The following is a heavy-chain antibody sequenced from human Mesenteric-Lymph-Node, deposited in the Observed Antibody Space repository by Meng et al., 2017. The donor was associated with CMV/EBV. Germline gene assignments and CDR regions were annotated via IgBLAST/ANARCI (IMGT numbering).Heavy chain of an antibody. Sequence: GESLKISCAASGFTFSGSAMHWVRQASGKGLEWVGHIRSKDNNYATAYAASVQGRFTISRDDLKNTAYLQMNSLKTEDTAVYYCTRLGTIFGVVNGMDVWGQGTTVTVSS. D-gene: IGHD3-3*01. CDR3: TRLGTIFGVVNGMDV. J-gene: IGHJ6*02. CDR1: GFTFSGSA. V-gene: IGHV3-73*01. CDR2: IRSKDNNYAT.